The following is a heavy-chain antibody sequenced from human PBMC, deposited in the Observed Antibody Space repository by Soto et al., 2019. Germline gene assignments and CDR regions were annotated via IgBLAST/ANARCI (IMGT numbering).Heavy chain of an antibody. J-gene: IGHJ6*03. CDR2: ISASNGDT. CDR3: ARMVRGSKIDYYYYMDV. CDR1: GYTFTNHG. V-gene: IGHV1-18*04. D-gene: IGHD3-10*01. Sequence: QVALVQSGVEVKKPGASVKVSCKASGYTFTNHGLSWVRQAPGQGLEWMGWISASNGDTNYAQKFLGRVTVTTDTSTSTGYMERRSLKSEDTAVYYCARMVRGSKIDYYYYMDVWGKGTTVTVSS.